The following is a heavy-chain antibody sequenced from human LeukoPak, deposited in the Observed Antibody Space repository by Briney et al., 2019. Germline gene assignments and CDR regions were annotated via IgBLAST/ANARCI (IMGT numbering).Heavy chain of an antibody. Sequence: GGSLRLSCAASGFTFDDYPMHWVRQAPGKGLEWVSGISWNSGSIGYVDSVKGRFTISRDNAKNSLYLQMNSLRAEDMALYYCAKSRFVTMVRGVIGFGYFDYWGQGTLVTVSS. J-gene: IGHJ4*02. CDR3: AKSRFVTMVRGVIGFGYFDY. D-gene: IGHD3-10*01. V-gene: IGHV3-9*03. CDR1: GFTFDDYP. CDR2: ISWNSGSI.